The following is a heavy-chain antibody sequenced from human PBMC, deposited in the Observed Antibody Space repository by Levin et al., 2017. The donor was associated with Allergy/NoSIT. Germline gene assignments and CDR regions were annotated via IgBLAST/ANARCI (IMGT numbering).Heavy chain of an antibody. D-gene: IGHD3-10*01. V-gene: IGHV3-20*04. CDR3: AREGSARSLDY. Sequence: GGSLRLSCAASGFTFDDHGMNWVRQAPGKGLEWISGVIWNGAVTAYADSVKGRFTISRDSAKNSLYLQMNSVRADDTALYYCAREGSARSLDYWGQGTLVTVSS. J-gene: IGHJ4*02. CDR2: VIWNGAVT. CDR1: GFTFDDHG.